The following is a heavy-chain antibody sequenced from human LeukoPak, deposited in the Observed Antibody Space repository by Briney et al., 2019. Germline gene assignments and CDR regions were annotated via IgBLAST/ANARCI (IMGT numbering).Heavy chain of an antibody. CDR3: ARVPSGGDKFDP. D-gene: IGHD6-25*01. Sequence: ASVKVSCKASGYTFTSYDINWVRQATGQGLEWTGWMNPNSGNTGYAQKFQGRVTMTRNTSMRTAYMELSSLRSEDTAVYYCARVPSGGDKFDPWGQGTLVTVSS. CDR2: MNPNSGNT. V-gene: IGHV1-8*01. CDR1: GYTFTSYD. J-gene: IGHJ5*02.